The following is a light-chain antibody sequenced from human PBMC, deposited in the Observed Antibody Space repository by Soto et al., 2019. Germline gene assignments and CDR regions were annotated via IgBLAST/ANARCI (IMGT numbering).Light chain of an antibody. CDR2: AAS. V-gene: IGKV1-9*01. CDR3: QQLNSFPIT. J-gene: IGKJ5*01. CDR1: QTILSY. Sequence: DIQTTPSPSSLSATVGDRVILTCRATQTILSYLNWYQQKPGRAPKLLIYAASTWQSGVPSRFSGSGSGTEFTLTITSLQPEDFATYYCQQLNSFPITFGQGTRLEI.